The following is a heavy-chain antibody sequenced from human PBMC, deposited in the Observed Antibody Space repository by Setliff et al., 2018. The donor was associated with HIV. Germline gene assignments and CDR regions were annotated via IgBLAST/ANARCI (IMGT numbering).Heavy chain of an antibody. CDR1: GFTFSSYW. CDR2: IKQDGSEK. V-gene: IGHV3-7*02. D-gene: IGHD1-26*01. J-gene: IGHJ3*01. Sequence: PGGSLRLSCAASGFTFSSYWMSWVRQAPGKGLEWVANIKQDGSEKYYADSVKGRFTISRDNAKNTLYLQMNSLRAEDTAVYYCARLGSEWELLSIPIYPWGQGTMVTVSS. CDR3: ARLGSEWELLSIPIYP.